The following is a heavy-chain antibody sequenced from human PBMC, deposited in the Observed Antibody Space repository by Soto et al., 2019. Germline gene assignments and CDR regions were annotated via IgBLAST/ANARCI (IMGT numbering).Heavy chain of an antibody. V-gene: IGHV3-7*01. CDR3: GGAYYYYYMDV. CDR1: GFTFSSYW. D-gene: IGHD1-26*01. J-gene: IGHJ6*03. CDR2: IKQDGSEK. Sequence: GGSLRLSCAASGFTFSSYWMSWVRQAPGKGLEWVANIKQDGSEKYYVDSVKGRFTISRDNAKNSLYLQMNSLRAEDTAVYYCGGAYYYYYMDVWGKGTTVTVSS.